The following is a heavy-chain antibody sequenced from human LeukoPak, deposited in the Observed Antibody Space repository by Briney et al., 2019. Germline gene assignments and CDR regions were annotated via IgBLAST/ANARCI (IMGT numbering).Heavy chain of an antibody. J-gene: IGHJ4*02. CDR3: AKSPGEFRSNYLDY. V-gene: IGHV3-11*01. CDR2: ISSSGSTI. Sequence: PGGSLRLSCAASGFTFSDYYMSWIRQAPGKGLEWVSYISSSGSTIYYADSVKGRFTISRDNAKNSLYLQMNSLRAEDTAVYYCAKSPGEFRSNYLDYWGQGTLVTVSS. CDR1: GFTFSDYY. D-gene: IGHD3-16*01.